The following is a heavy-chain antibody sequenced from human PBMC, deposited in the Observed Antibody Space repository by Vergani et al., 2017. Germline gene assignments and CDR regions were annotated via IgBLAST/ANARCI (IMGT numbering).Heavy chain of an antibody. CDR3: ARYDWFDP. CDR1: GFTVSSNY. Sequence: EVQLVESGGGLIQPGGSLRLSCAASGFTVSSNYMSWVRQAPGKGLEWVSVIYSGGSTYYADAVKGRVTIARDNSKNTLYLQMNSLRAEDTAVYYCARYDWFDPWGQGTLVTVSS. CDR2: IYSGGST. V-gene: IGHV3-53*01. J-gene: IGHJ5*02.